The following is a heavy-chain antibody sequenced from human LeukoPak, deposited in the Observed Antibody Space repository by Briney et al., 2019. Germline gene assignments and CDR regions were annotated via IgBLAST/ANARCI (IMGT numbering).Heavy chain of an antibody. CDR3: ARGRIAKIVVVHSFSYGMDV. Sequence: SETLSLTCTVYGGSFTDYFWTWIRQSPGKGLEWIGGINDYTGDTNYNPSLNSRVSISLEKSKNQFSLELRSVTAADTAVYYCARGRIAKIVVVHSFSYGMDVWGQGTTVTVSS. CDR1: GGSFTDYF. CDR2: INDYTGDT. D-gene: IGHD3-22*01. J-gene: IGHJ6*02. V-gene: IGHV4-34*01.